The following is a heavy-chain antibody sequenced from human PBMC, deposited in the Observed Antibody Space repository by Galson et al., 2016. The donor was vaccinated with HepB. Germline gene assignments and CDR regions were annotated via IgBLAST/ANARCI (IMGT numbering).Heavy chain of an antibody. J-gene: IGHJ4*02. CDR3: ARTRYYGSGSLPDY. D-gene: IGHD3-10*01. V-gene: IGHV5-10-1*01. CDR2: IDPSDSYT. CDR1: GYSFTTYW. Sequence: QSGAEVKKPGESLRISCKGSGYSFTTYWITWVRQMPETGLEAMGRIDPSDSYTTYSPSFQGHVTISADKSISTVYLEWSSLKASDTAIYYCARTRYYGSGSLPDYWGQGTRVAGSS.